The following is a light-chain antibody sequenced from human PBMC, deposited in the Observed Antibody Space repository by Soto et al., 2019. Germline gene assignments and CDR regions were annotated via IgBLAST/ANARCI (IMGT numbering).Light chain of an antibody. J-gene: IGKJ1*01. Sequence: DIQMTQSPSSLSASVGDRVTITCRASQSISSYLNWYQQKPGKAPKLLIYAASSLQSGVPSRFSGSGSGTDFTLTISSLQPEDFANYYCQQSYSTPRWTLGQGTNVDI. CDR2: AAS. V-gene: IGKV1-39*01. CDR3: QQSYSTPRWT. CDR1: QSISSY.